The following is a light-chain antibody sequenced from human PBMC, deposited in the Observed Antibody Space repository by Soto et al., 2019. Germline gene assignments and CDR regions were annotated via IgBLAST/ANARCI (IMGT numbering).Light chain of an antibody. J-gene: IGLJ2*01. CDR2: LEGSGSY. Sequence: QSVLTQSSSASASLGSSVKLTCTLSSGHSSYIIAWHQQQPGKAPRYLMKLEGSGSYNKGSGVPDRFSGSSSGADRYLTISNLQFEDEAYYYCATWDSNTQVFGGGTKLTVL. CDR3: ATWDSNTQV. CDR1: SGHSSYI. V-gene: IGLV4-60*02.